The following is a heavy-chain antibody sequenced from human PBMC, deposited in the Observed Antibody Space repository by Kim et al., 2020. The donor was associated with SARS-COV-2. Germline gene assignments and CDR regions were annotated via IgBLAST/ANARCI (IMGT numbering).Heavy chain of an antibody. J-gene: IGHJ6*02. V-gene: IGHV1-2*02. CDR3: ARDMEVAAAWSARYYGMDV. Sequence: ASVKVSCKASGYTFTGYYMHWVRQAPGQGLEWMGWINPNSGGTNYAQKFQGRVTMTRDTSISTAYMELSRLRSDDTAVYYCARDMEVAAAWSARYYGMDVWGQGTTVTVSS. D-gene: IGHD6-13*01. CDR1: GYTFTGYY. CDR2: INPNSGGT.